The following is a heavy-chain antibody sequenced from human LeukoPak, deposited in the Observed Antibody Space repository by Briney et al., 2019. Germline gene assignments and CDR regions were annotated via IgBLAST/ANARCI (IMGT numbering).Heavy chain of an antibody. J-gene: IGHJ4*02. CDR2: ISSSGNTI. CDR1: GFTFSSYE. V-gene: IGHV3-48*03. D-gene: IGHD2-15*01. Sequence: PGGSPRLSCAASGFTFSSYEMKWVRQAPGKGLEWISYISSSGNTIYYADPVKGRFTISRDNAKNSLYLQMNSLRAEDTAVYYCARYCSGGSCFVGIDYWGQGTLVTVSS. CDR3: ARYCSGGSCFVGIDY.